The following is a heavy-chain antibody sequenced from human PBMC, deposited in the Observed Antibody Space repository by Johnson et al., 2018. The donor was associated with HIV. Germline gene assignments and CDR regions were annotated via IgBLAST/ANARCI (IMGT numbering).Heavy chain of an antibody. CDR3: TTILQFLEWSIPDAFDI. V-gene: IGHV3-15*01. D-gene: IGHD3-3*01. Sequence: DVQLVESGGGLVQPGGSLRLSCAASGFTFSKAWMNWVRQAPGQGLEWVGRIKTKTDGGTTDYVAPVKGRFTISRDDSKNTLYLQMNSLKTEDTAVYYCTTILQFLEWSIPDAFDIWGQGTMVTVSS. CDR1: GFTFSKAW. CDR2: IKTKTDGGTT. J-gene: IGHJ3*02.